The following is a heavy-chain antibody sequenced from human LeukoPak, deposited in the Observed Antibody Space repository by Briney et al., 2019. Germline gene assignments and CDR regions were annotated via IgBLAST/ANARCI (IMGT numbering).Heavy chain of an antibody. V-gene: IGHV3-30*18. J-gene: IGHJ4*02. CDR2: ISYDGSNK. CDR1: GFTFSSYG. CDR3: AQDGLAYYFDY. Sequence: PGRSLRLSCAASGFTFSSYGMHWVRQAPGKGLEWVAVISYDGSNKYYADSVKGRFTISRDNSKNTLYLQMNSLRAEDTAVYYCAQDGLAYYFDYWGQGTLVTVSS. D-gene: IGHD3-22*01.